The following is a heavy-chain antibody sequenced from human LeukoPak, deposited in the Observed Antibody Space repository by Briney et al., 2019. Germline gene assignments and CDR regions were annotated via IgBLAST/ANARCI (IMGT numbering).Heavy chain of an antibody. V-gene: IGHV3-33*01. CDR3: ARDSVAVAGYYYYGMDV. Sequence: PGRSLRLSCAASGFTFSSYGMHWVRQAPGKGLEWVAVIWYDGSNKYYADSVKGRFTISRDNSKNTLYLQTNSLRAEDTAVYYCARDSVAVAGYYYYGMDVWGQGTTVTVSS. J-gene: IGHJ6*02. D-gene: IGHD6-19*01. CDR1: GFTFSSYG. CDR2: IWYDGSNK.